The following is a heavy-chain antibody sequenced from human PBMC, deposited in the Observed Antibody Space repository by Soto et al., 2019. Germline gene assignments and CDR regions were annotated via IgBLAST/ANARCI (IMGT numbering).Heavy chain of an antibody. Sequence: ASVKVSCKASGYTFTGYYMHWVRQAPGQGLEWMGWINPNSGGTNYAQKFQGRVTMTRDTSISTAYMELSRLRSDDTAVYYCARGHSSGYYYGDAFDIWGQGTMVTVSS. CDR2: INPNSGGT. D-gene: IGHD3-22*01. J-gene: IGHJ3*02. CDR1: GYTFTGYY. CDR3: ARGHSSGYYYGDAFDI. V-gene: IGHV1-2*02.